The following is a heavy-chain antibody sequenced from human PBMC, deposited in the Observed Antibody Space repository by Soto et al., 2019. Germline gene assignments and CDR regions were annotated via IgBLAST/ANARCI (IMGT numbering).Heavy chain of an antibody. D-gene: IGHD3-9*01. J-gene: IGHJ4*02. CDR3: VRGERNILPTYYRKWGIYFDF. V-gene: IGHV3-48*03. CDR1: GFTFTNFD. CDR2: ISGSGSTI. Sequence: PGGSLRLSCKTSGFTFTNFDLSWVRQAPGKGLEWVAFISGSGSTIYYEDSVKGRFTISKDDARTSLFLQMDTLRPEDTAVYYCVRGERNILPTYYRKWGIYFDFWGQGTLVTVSS.